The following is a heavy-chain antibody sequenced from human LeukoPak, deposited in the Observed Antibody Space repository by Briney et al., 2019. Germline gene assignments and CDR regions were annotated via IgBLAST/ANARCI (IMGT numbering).Heavy chain of an antibody. J-gene: IGHJ4*02. CDR3: ARAVGPFDY. CDR1: GFTFSTYG. Sequence: GGSLRLSCAASGFTFSTYGIHWVRQAPGKGLEWVAAIWPDGSYKYYADSVKGRFTISRDNSKNTVYLQMNTLRDEDTAVYYCARAVGPFDYWGQGTLVTVSS. D-gene: IGHD3-16*01. V-gene: IGHV3-33*01. CDR2: IWPDGSYK.